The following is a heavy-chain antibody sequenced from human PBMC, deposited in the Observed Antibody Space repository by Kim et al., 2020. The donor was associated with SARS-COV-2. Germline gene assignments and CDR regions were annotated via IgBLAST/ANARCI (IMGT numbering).Heavy chain of an antibody. CDR1: GFTFANYA. Sequence: GGSLRLSCAASGFTFANYAITWVRQAPGKRLEWVSAVTGGGDGTYYSDSVRGRFTISRDNSQSTVYRQVGSLRADDTALYYCAREIWTSGIILGDLWGQGSLVAVSS. CDR2: VTGGGDGT. J-gene: IGHJ5*02. V-gene: IGHV3-23*01. CDR3: AREIWTSGIILGDL. D-gene: IGHD3-3*01.